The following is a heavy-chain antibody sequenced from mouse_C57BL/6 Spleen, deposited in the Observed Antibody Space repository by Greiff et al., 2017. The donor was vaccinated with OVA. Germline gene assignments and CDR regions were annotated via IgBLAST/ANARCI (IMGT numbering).Heavy chain of an antibody. CDR2: IYPGDGDT. V-gene: IGHV1-80*01. Sequence: QVQLQQSGAELVKPGASVKISCKASGYAFSSYWMNWVKQRPGKGLEWIGQIYPGDGDTKYNGKFKGKDTLTADKSSSTAYMQLSSLTSEDSAVDCCARGGVLGLDYWGQGTTLTVSS. CDR1: GYAFSSYW. D-gene: IGHD4-1*01. CDR3: ARGGVLGLDY. J-gene: IGHJ2*01.